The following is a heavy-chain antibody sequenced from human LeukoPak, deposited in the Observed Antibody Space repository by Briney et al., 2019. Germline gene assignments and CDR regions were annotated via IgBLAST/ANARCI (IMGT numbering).Heavy chain of an antibody. CDR3: ARGVPDAIGYFQH. CDR1: GFTFSSYS. CDR2: ISSSSSTI. J-gene: IGHJ1*01. D-gene: IGHD2-2*01. V-gene: IGHV3-48*01. Sequence: GGSLRLSCAASGFTFSSYSMNWVRQAPGKGLEWASYISSSSSTIYYADSVKGRFTISRDNAKNSLYLQMNSLRAEDTAVYYCARGVPDAIGYFQHWGQGTLVTVSS.